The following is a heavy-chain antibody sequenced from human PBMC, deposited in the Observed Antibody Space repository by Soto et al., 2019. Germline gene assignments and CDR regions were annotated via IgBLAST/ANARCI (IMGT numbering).Heavy chain of an antibody. J-gene: IGHJ5*02. CDR1: GGSISSGGYA. CDR2: IYHSGYT. D-gene: IGHD1-7*01. CDR3: ARDSLTGNYFDP. Sequence: QMRLQESGSGLVKPSQTLSLTCAVSGGSISSGGYAWNWIRQPPGKGLEWIGYIYHSGYTSYNPSLKNRVTISVDKSKNQFSLTLSFVTDADTAVYYCARDSLTGNYFDPWGQGTLVTVSS. V-gene: IGHV4-30-2*01.